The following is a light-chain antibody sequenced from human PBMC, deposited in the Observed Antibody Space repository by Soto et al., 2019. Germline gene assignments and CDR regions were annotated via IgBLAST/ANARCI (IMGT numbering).Light chain of an antibody. CDR2: GAS. CDR3: QQYNDWWT. CDR1: QSVSGDY. Sequence: EIVLTQSPGTLSLSPGEGATLSCRASQSVSGDYLAWYQSKPGQAPRLLIHGASNRATGIPDRFSGSGSGTEFTLTISSLQSEDFAVYYCQQYNDWWTFGQGTKVDIK. J-gene: IGKJ1*01. V-gene: IGKV3-20*01.